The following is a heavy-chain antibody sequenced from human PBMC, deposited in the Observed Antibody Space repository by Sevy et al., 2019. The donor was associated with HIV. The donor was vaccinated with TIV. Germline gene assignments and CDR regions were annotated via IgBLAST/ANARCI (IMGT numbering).Heavy chain of an antibody. J-gene: IGHJ4*02. V-gene: IGHV3-30*04. D-gene: IGHD3-22*01. CDR2: ISYDGSNK. CDR1: GFTFSSYA. Sequence: GGSLRLSCAASGFTFSSYAMHWVRQAPGKGLEWVAVISYDGSNKYYADSVKGRFTISRDNSKNTLYLQMNSLRAEDTAVYYCARDHDSSGYYFDYWGQGTLVTVSS. CDR3: ARDHDSSGYYFDY.